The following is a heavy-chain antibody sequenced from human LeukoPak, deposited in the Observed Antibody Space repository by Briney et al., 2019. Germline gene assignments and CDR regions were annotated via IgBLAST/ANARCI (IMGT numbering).Heavy chain of an antibody. V-gene: IGHV3-21*01. CDR1: GFTFSSYS. J-gene: IGHJ5*02. CDR2: ISSSSSYI. D-gene: IGHD3-22*01. CDR3: ARMASDDSSGYDNWFDP. Sequence: GGSLRLSCAASGFTFSSYSMNWVRQAPGKGLEWVSSISSSSSYIYYADSVKGRFTIPRDNAKNSLYLQMNSLRAEDTAVYYCARMASDDSSGYDNWFDPWGQGTLVTVSS.